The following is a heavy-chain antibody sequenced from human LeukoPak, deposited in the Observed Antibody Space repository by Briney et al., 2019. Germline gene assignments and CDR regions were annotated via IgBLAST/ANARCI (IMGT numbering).Heavy chain of an antibody. D-gene: IGHD3-9*01. V-gene: IGHV3-15*01. Sequence: GGSLNFSCPAPGSTFSNPGMTWVRKAQGKGLDWLGRIKGKTIVGTTDYAAPVKGRFPISRDDSKNTLYLQMNSLKTEDTAVYYCTTDDQGVRVRYFDWLLPRSDYWGQGTLVTVSS. CDR1: GSTFSNPG. CDR3: TTDDQGVRVRYFDWLLPRSDY. CDR2: IKGKTIVGTT. J-gene: IGHJ4*02.